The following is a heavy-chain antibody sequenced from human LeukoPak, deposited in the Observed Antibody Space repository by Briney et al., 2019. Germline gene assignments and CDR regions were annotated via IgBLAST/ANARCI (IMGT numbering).Heavy chain of an antibody. V-gene: IGHV4-4*07. J-gene: IGHJ4*02. Sequence: SETLSLTCTVSGGSINNYYWSWIRQPAGKGLEWIGRINASGRTNYNSALKSRVTMSVDTSKNQFTLKVKSVTAADTAVYYCAREYGDFDYWGQGTLVTVSS. CDR3: AREYGDFDY. D-gene: IGHD4-17*01. CDR1: GGSINNYY. CDR2: INASGRT.